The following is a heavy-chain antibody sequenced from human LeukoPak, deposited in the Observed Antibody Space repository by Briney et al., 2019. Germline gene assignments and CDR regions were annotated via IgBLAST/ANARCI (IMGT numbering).Heavy chain of an antibody. J-gene: IGHJ3*02. CDR1: GYTFTGYY. CDR2: INPNSGGT. Sequence: ASVKVSCKASGYTFTGYYMHWVRQAPGQGHEWMGWINPNSGGTNYAQKFQGWVTMTRDTSISTAYMELSRLRSDDTAVYYCARSTVTTSWAFDIWGQGTMVTVSS. CDR3: ARSTVTTSWAFDI. V-gene: IGHV1-2*04. D-gene: IGHD4-17*01.